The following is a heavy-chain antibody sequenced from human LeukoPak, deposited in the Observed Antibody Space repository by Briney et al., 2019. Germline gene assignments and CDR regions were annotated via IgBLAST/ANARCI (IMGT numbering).Heavy chain of an antibody. CDR3: ARVRPITMIVVGKWFDP. J-gene: IGHJ5*02. V-gene: IGHV4-39*07. D-gene: IGHD3-22*01. CDR1: GGSISSSSYY. Sequence: PSETLSLTCTVSGGSISSSSYYWGWIRQPPGKGLEWIGSIYYSGSTYYNPSLKSRVTISVDTSKNQFSLKLSSVTAADTAVYYCARVRPITMIVVGKWFDPWGQGTLVTVSS. CDR2: IYYSGST.